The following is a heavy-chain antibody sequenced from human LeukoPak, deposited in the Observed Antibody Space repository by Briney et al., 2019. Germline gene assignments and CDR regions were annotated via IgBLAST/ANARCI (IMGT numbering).Heavy chain of an antibody. J-gene: IGHJ4*02. Sequence: SVKVSCRASGYTFTSYGISWVRQAPGQGLEWMGRIIPIFGTANYAQKFQGRVTITTDESTSTAYMELSSLRSEDTAVYYCAREGRRITMVRGVNYFDYWGQGTLVAVSS. CDR3: AREGRRITMVRGVNYFDY. CDR2: IIPIFGTA. V-gene: IGHV1-69*05. CDR1: GYTFTSYG. D-gene: IGHD3-10*01.